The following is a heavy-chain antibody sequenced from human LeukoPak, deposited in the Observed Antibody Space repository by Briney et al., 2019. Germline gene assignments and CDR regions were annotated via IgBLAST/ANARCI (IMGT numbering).Heavy chain of an antibody. Sequence: QPGGSLRLSCAASGFTFSTYWMHGVRQAPGKGLEWVSRINPDGITTTCADSVKGRFTISRDNAKNTLFLQMNSLRAEDTAVYYCARDYYYGMDVWGQGTTITVSS. J-gene: IGHJ6*02. CDR2: INPDGITT. V-gene: IGHV3-74*01. CDR1: GFTFSTYW. CDR3: ARDYYYGMDV.